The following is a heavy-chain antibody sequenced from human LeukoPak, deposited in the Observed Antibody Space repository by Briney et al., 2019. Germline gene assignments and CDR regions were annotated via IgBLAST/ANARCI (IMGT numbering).Heavy chain of an antibody. CDR2: ISGSGGST. D-gene: IGHD6-13*01. V-gene: IGHV3-23*01. CDR3: VIGSSSSWYAFDY. J-gene: IGHJ4*02. Sequence: PGGSLRLSCAASGFTFSSYAMSWVRQAPGKGLEWVSAISGSGGSTYYGDSVKGRFTISRDNSKNTLYLQVNRVCYGVMAVYFCVIGSSSSWYAFDYWGQGNLVTVSS. CDR1: GFTFSSYA.